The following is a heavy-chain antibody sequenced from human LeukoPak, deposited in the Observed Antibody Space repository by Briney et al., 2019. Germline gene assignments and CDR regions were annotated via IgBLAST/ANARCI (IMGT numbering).Heavy chain of an antibody. Sequence: GSLRLSCAASGFTVSSDYMSWVRQAPGKGLEWVSVIYTDGRTFFADFVKGRFTISRDTSKNMLYLQMNSLRVEDTAVYYCARGTPTVSAGHYWGQGTLVTVSS. D-gene: IGHD2-15*01. J-gene: IGHJ4*02. CDR3: ARGTPTVSAGHY. CDR2: IYTDGRT. V-gene: IGHV3-53*01. CDR1: GFTVSSDY.